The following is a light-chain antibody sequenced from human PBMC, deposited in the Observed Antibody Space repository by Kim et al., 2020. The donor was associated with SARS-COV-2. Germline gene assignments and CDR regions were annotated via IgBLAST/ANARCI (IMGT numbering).Light chain of an antibody. V-gene: IGLV1-40*01. CDR3: QSYDSSLSDYV. CDR2: NNT. Sequence: QRVTISPTGSRSHIAAGFAAHRYQQLPGTAPKLLIYNNTNRPSGVPHRVSGSKSGISASLAITGLQAEDEADYYCQSYDSSLSDYVFGTGTKVTVL. CDR1: RSHIAAGFA. J-gene: IGLJ1*01.